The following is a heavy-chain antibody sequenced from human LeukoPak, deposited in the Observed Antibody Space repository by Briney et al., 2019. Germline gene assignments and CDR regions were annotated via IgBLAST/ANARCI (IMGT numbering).Heavy chain of an antibody. CDR1: GGSISSGDYY. CDR3: ARDGVYGSGSFAFDP. V-gene: IGHV4-30-4*01. CDR2: IYYSGST. D-gene: IGHD3-10*01. J-gene: IGHJ5*02. Sequence: PSQTLSLTCTVSGGSISSGDYYWSWIRQPPGKGLEWIGYIYYSGSTYYNPSLKSRVTISVDTSKNQFPLKLSSVTAADTAVYYCARDGVYGSGSFAFDPWGQGTLVTVSS.